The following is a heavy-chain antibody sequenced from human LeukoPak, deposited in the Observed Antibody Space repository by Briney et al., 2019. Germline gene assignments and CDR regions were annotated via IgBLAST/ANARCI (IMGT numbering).Heavy chain of an antibody. CDR3: AKAEYSSNYGMDV. V-gene: IGHV3-23*01. J-gene: IGHJ6*02. Sequence: GGSLRLSCAASGFTFSSYAMSWVRQAPGKGLEWVSAISGSGGSTYYADSVKGRFTISRDNSKNTLYLQMNSLGAEDTAVYYCAKAEYSSNYGMDVWGQGTTVTVSS. CDR2: ISGSGGST. D-gene: IGHD6-6*01. CDR1: GFTFSSYA.